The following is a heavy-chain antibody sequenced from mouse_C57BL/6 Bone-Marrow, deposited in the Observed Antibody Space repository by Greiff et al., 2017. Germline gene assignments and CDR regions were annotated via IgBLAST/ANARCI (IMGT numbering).Heavy chain of an antibody. CDR1: GFTFSDYG. V-gene: IGHV5-17*01. J-gene: IGHJ4*01. CDR2: ISSGSSTI. Sequence: EVKVVESGGGLVKPGGSLKLSCAASGFTFSDYGMHWVRQAPEKGLEWVAYISSGSSTIYYADTVKGRFTISRDTAKNTLFLQMTSLRSEDTAMYYCARPLYYGYAMDYWGQGTSVTVSS. CDR3: ARPLYYGYAMDY. D-gene: IGHD1-1*01.